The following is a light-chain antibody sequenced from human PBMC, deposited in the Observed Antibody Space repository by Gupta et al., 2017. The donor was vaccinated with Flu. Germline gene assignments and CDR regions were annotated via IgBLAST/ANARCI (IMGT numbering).Light chain of an antibody. Sequence: EIVLTQSPDFQSVTPKEKVTITCRASQNIGGALHWYQQKPDQSPKLLIKYASQSVSGVPSRFSGSGSGTDFTLTINSLEPEDAATYYCQQSSDLPWTFGQGTKVEIK. CDR3: QQSSDLPWT. J-gene: IGKJ1*01. CDR1: QNIGGA. CDR2: YAS. V-gene: IGKV6-21*01.